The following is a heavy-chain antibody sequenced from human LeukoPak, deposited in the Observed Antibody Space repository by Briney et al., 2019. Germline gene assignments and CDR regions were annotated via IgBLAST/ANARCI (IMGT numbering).Heavy chain of an antibody. D-gene: IGHD5-18*01. V-gene: IGHV1-69*13. Sequence: SVKVSCKASGGTFSSYAISWVRQAPGQGLEWMGGIIPIFGTANYAQKFQGRVTITADESTSTAYMELSSLRSEDAAVYYCARDAREGYSYGGTFDYWGQGTLVTVSS. CDR1: GGTFSSYA. CDR3: ARDAREGYSYGGTFDY. CDR2: IIPIFGTA. J-gene: IGHJ4*02.